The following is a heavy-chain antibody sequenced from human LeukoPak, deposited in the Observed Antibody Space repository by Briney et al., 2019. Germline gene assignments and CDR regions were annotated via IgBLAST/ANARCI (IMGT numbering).Heavy chain of an antibody. Sequence: PSQTLSLTCTVSGASISSDYYYWNWIRQPPGKGLEWIGYIYYTGSTYYNPSLKSRLNISKDASKNQFSLTLSSVTAADTAVYYCARCDDFPNWFDPWGQGTLVTVTS. J-gene: IGHJ5*02. D-gene: IGHD3-3*01. V-gene: IGHV4-30-4*01. CDR2: IYYTGST. CDR1: GASISSDYYY. CDR3: ARCDDFPNWFDP.